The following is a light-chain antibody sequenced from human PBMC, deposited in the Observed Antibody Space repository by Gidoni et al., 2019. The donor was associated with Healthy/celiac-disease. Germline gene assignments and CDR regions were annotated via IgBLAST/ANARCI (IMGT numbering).Light chain of an antibody. Sequence: DIQVTQAPSSLSASVGDRVTITCRASQGISNYLALYQQKPVKVPKLLLYAASTLQSGVPSRYSGSGSGTDFTLTISSLKLEAVEVYYCQKYNSVPLTFGQGTRLEIK. CDR2: AAS. V-gene: IGKV1-27*01. CDR3: QKYNSVPLT. J-gene: IGKJ5*01. CDR1: QGISNY.